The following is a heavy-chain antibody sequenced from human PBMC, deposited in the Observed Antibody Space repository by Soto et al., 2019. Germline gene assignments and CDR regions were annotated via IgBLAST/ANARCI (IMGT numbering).Heavy chain of an antibody. J-gene: IGHJ4*02. V-gene: IGHV4-59*01. Sequence: QVQLQESGPGQVKPSETLSLTCTISGGSISVYYWSWIRQPPGQALEWIGYIYDSGSPYYNPSLRSRVIISADTSKNQISLKLTSATAAETAVYYCARGVGSSPPRYWGRGTLVTVSS. CDR2: IYDSGSP. D-gene: IGHD1-26*01. CDR3: ARGVGSSPPRY. CDR1: GGSISVYY.